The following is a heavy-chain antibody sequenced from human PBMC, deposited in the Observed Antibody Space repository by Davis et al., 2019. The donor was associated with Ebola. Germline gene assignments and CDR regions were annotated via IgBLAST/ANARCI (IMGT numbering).Heavy chain of an antibody. D-gene: IGHD2-2*01. CDR3: ARDPGGWCSSTSCYDYYYYYYMDV. Sequence: PGGSLRLSCAASGFTFSSYAMSWVRQAPGKGLEWVAVIWYDGSNKYYADSVKGRFTISRDNSKNTLYLQMNSLRAEDTAVYYCARDPGGWCSSTSCYDYYYYYYMDVWGKGTTVTVSS. V-gene: IGHV3-33*08. CDR2: IWYDGSNK. CDR1: GFTFSSYA. J-gene: IGHJ6*03.